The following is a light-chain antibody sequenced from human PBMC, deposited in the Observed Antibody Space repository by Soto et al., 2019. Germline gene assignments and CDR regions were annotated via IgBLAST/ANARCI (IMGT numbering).Light chain of an antibody. CDR2: DNS. CDR1: SSNLGRNS. J-gene: IGLJ1*01. Sequence: HSVLSPPPSASETTGQRDTISCSGSSSNLGRNSITWYQRVPGMAPTLRVFDNSRRISHGLQGFAGSKTGTSASLAVSGVQCEDEADDYCAPWDDGLNAFVFGAGTQSPS. V-gene: IGLV1-44*01. CDR3: APWDDGLNAFV.